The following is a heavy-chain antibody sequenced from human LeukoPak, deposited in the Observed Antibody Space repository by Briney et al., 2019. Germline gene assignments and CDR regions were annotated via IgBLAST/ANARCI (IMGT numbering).Heavy chain of an antibody. CDR1: GFTFSSYA. Sequence: GGSLRLSCAASGFTFSSYAMSWVRQAPGKGLEWVSAISGSGGSTYYADSVKGRFTISRDNSKNSLYLQMDSLRADDTAVYYCAREVAGNDYWGQGTLVTVSS. D-gene: IGHD2-15*01. CDR2: ISGSGGST. CDR3: AREVAGNDY. J-gene: IGHJ4*01. V-gene: IGHV3-23*01.